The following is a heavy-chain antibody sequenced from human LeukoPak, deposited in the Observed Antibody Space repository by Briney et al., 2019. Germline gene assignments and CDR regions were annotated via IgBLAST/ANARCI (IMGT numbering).Heavy chain of an antibody. Sequence: PGGPLRLSCAASGFTFSSYAMSWVRQAPGKGLEWVSSISGSAGSTYYADSVKGRFTISRDNSKNTLYLQMNSLRAEDTAVYYCAKEARGTIFRVVISDSYYYYYMDVWGKGTTVTVSS. V-gene: IGHV3-23*01. D-gene: IGHD3-3*01. CDR3: AKEARGTIFRVVISDSYYYYYMDV. CDR2: ISGSAGST. J-gene: IGHJ6*03. CDR1: GFTFSSYA.